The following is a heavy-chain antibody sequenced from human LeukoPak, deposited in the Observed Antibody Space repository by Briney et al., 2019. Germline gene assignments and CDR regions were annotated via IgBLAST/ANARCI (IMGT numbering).Heavy chain of an antibody. CDR2: IIYSGNT. Sequence: SETLSLTCTVSGGSISSSDYFWTWIRQPPGKGLEWIGYIIYSGNTYYNPSLKSRVTMSLDKSKNQFSLKLRSVTAADTAMYYCARDGDFYYAMDVWGQGTTVTVSS. CDR1: GGSISSSDYF. CDR3: ARDGDFYYAMDV. D-gene: IGHD3-16*01. V-gene: IGHV4-30-4*01. J-gene: IGHJ6*02.